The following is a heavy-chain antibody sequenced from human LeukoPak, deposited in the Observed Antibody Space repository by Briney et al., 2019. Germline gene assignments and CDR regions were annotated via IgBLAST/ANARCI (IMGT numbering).Heavy chain of an antibody. V-gene: IGHV3-64*02. D-gene: IGHD3-22*01. Sequence: PGGSLRLSCAASGFTFRSYAMHWVRQPPGKGLEYVAAISSKGGSTYYADSVKGRFLISRDNSKDTLYLHMGSLRAEDMAVYYCARSIEDYYDTSGYTFDYWGQGALVTVSS. CDR3: ARSIEDYYDTSGYTFDY. CDR2: ISSKGGST. J-gene: IGHJ4*02. CDR1: GFTFRSYA.